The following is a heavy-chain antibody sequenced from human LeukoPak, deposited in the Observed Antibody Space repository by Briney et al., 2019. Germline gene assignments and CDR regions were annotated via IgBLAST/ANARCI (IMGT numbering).Heavy chain of an antibody. Sequence: GGSLRLSCAASGFTFDDYAMHWVRQAPGKGLERVSLISWDGGSTYYADSVKGRFTISRDNSKNSLYLQMNSLRAEDTALYYCAKDISETGITGTDFDYWGQGTLVTVSS. CDR2: ISWDGGST. CDR1: GFTFDDYA. V-gene: IGHV3-43D*04. D-gene: IGHD1-20*01. CDR3: AKDISETGITGTDFDY. J-gene: IGHJ4*02.